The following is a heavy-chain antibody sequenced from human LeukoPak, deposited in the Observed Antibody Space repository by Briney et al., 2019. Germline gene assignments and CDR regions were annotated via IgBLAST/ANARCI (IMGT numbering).Heavy chain of an antibody. D-gene: IGHD1-26*01. CDR3: ARAKVRIVGATGWDY. CDR2: ISSSSSYI. Sequence: PGGSLRLSCAASGFTFSSYTMNWVRQAPGKGLEWVSSISSSSSYIYYAGSVKGRFTISRDNAKNSLYLQMNSLRAEDTAVYYCARAKVRIVGATGWDYWGQGTLVTVSS. J-gene: IGHJ4*02. CDR1: GFTFSSYT. V-gene: IGHV3-21*01.